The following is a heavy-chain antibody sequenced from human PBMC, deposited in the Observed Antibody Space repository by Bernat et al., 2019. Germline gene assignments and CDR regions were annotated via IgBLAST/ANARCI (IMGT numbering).Heavy chain of an antibody. V-gene: IGHV3-30-3*01. D-gene: IGHD1-1*01. Sequence: QVQLVESGGGVVQPGRSLRLSCAASGFSFSRYAMHWVRQAPGKGREWVAGTSYDGSDTDYEDSVKGGFTISRDNSKNTLYLQMNSLTSEDTAVYYCARDLLLERGGWFDPWGQGTLVTISS. J-gene: IGHJ5*02. CDR3: ARDLLLERGGWFDP. CDR1: GFSFSRYA. CDR2: TSYDGSDT.